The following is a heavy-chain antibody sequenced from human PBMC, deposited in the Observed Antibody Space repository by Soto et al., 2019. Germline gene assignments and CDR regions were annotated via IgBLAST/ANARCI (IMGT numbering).Heavy chain of an antibody. J-gene: IGHJ4*02. CDR2: IYSGGST. Sequence: EVQLVESGGGLVQPGGSLRLSCAASGVTVSSNYMSWVRQAPGKGLEWVSVIYSGGSTHYADSVKGRFTISRDNSKNTLSLQMNSLGAEDTAVYYCARHGYNYGGGYFDYWGQGTLVTVSS. D-gene: IGHD5-18*01. CDR1: GVTVSSNY. V-gene: IGHV3-66*04. CDR3: ARHGYNYGGGYFDY.